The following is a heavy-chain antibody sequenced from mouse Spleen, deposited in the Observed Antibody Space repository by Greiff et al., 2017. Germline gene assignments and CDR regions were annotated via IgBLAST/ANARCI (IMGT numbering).Heavy chain of an antibody. CDR2: IYPGSGNT. D-gene: IGHD2-1*01. Sequence: VQLQQSGPELVKPGASVKISCKASGYSFTSYYIHWVKQRPGQGLEWIGWIYPGSGNTKYNEKFKGKATLTADTSSSTAYMQLSSLTSEDSAVYYCAREDGNAWFAYWGQGTLVTVSA. CDR3: AREDGNAWFAY. V-gene: IGHV1-66*01. J-gene: IGHJ3*01. CDR1: GYSFTSYY.